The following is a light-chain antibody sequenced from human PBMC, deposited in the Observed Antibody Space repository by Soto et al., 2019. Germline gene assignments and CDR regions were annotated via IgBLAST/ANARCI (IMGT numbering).Light chain of an antibody. V-gene: IGKV1-27*01. J-gene: IGKJ3*01. Sequence: DIQMTQSPSSLSASVGDRVTITCRASQGISNFLDWYQQKPGKVPKLLIYAASTLQSGVPSRFSGSGSGTDFTLTINSLQPEDVATYYCQKFNSASAFGPGTKVDIK. CDR3: QKFNSASA. CDR2: AAS. CDR1: QGISNF.